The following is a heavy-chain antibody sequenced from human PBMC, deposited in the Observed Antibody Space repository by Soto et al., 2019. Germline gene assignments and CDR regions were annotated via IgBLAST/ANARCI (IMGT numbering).Heavy chain of an antibody. CDR2: IYYSGST. CDR3: ARHQFRGYNYASHFDY. D-gene: IGHD5-18*01. J-gene: IGHJ4*02. V-gene: IGHV4-39*01. CDR1: GGSISSSSYY. Sequence: SETLSLTCTVSGGSISSSSYYWGWIRQPPGKGLEWIGSIYYSGSTYYNPSLKSRVTISVDTSKNQFSLKLSSVTAADTAVYYCARHQFRGYNYASHFDYWGPGTLVTVSS.